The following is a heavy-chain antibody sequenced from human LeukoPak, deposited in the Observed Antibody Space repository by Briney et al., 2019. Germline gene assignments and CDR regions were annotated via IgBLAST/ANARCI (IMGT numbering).Heavy chain of an antibody. CDR3: ARAHTSAPGTLFDY. D-gene: IGHD3-3*01. Sequence: VASVKVSCKASGYTFSTYYMHWVRQAPGQGLEWLGRVNPGGSSTSYAQKFQGRVTMTTDTSTSTLYMELSSLGSDDTAVYYCARAHTSAPGTLFDYWGQGTLVTVSS. J-gene: IGHJ4*02. CDR2: VNPGGSST. V-gene: IGHV1-46*01. CDR1: GYTFSTYY.